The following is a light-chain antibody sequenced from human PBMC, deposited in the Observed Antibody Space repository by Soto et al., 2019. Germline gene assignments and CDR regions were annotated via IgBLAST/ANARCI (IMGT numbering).Light chain of an antibody. CDR3: QQYYSSFMRT. J-gene: IGKJ1*01. V-gene: IGKV3-20*01. CDR2: GAS. CDR1: QSVSRSF. Sequence: EIVLTQSPGTLSLSPGERATLSCRASQSVSRSFLAWYQQKPGQAPRLLIYGASSRATGIPDGFSGSGSGTDFSLTISRLEAEDVAAFYCQQYYSSFMRTFGQGTKVEIK.